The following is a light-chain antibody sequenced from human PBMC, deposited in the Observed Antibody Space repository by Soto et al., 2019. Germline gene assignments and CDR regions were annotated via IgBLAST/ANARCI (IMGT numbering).Light chain of an antibody. CDR2: AAS. V-gene: IGKV1-27*01. CDR3: KKYNSAPQIT. Sequence: DIQMTQSPSSLSASVGDRVTITCRASQGISNYLAWYQQKPGKVPKLLIYAASTLQSGVPSRFSGSGSGTDFTLHISTLQPEDVAASYGKKYNSAPQITNDQGTRLEIQ. CDR1: QGISNY. J-gene: IGKJ5*01.